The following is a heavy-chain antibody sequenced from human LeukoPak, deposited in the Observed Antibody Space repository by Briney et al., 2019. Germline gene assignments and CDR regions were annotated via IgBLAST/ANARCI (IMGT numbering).Heavy chain of an antibody. CDR2: IYYSGST. CDR1: GGSISSSSYY. D-gene: IGHD3-22*01. V-gene: IGHV4-39*07. J-gene: IGHJ3*02. CDR3: ARYPVGDSSVLDAFDI. Sequence: SETLSLTCTVSGGSISSSSYYWGWIRQPPGKGLEWIGSIYYSGSTYYNPSLKSRVTISVDTSKNQFSLKLSSVTAADTAVYYCARYPVGDSSVLDAFDIWGQGTMVTVSS.